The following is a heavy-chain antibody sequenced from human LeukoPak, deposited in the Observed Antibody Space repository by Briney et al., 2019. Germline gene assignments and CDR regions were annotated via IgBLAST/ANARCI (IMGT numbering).Heavy chain of an antibody. CDR2: INPSGGST. V-gene: IGHV1-46*01. CDR3: ARPPNHYDSSGYDY. D-gene: IGHD3-22*01. Sequence: GASVKVSCKASGYTFTGYYMHWVRQAPGQGLEWMGIINPSGGSTSYSQKFQGRVTMTRDTSTSTFYMELSSLRSDDTAVYYCARPPNHYDSSGYDYWGQGTLVTVSS. CDR1: GYTFTGYY. J-gene: IGHJ4*02.